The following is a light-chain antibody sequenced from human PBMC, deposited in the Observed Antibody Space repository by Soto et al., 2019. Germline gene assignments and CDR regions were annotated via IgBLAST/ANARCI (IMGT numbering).Light chain of an antibody. CDR3: HQYGSSPRT. V-gene: IGKV3-20*01. J-gene: IGKJ1*01. CDR1: QSVTSNF. Sequence: EIVVTQSPGTLSLSPGERATLSCRASQSVTSNFLAWYQQKPGQAPRLLIYGASSRATGIPDRFSGSGSGTDFTLTISRLEPEDFAVYYCHQYGSSPRTFGQGTKVEIK. CDR2: GAS.